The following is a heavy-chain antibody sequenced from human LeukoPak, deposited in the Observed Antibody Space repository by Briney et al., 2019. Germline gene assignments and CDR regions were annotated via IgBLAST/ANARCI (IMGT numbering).Heavy chain of an antibody. D-gene: IGHD3-9*01. V-gene: IGHV4-34*01. CDR2: INHSGST. Sequence: SETLSLTCAVYGGSFSGYYWSWIRQPPGKGLEWIGEINHSGSTNYNPSLKSRVTISVDTSKNQFSLKLSSVTAADTAVYYCARQTSSEYYDILTGYYYYYYMDVWGKGTTVTISS. J-gene: IGHJ6*03. CDR1: GGSFSGYY. CDR3: ARQTSSEYYDILTGYYYYYYMDV.